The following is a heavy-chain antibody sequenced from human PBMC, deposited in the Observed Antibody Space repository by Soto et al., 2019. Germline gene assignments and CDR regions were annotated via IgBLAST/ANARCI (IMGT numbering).Heavy chain of an antibody. D-gene: IGHD1-26*01. CDR2: IYYSGST. CDR1: GGSISSGDYY. Sequence: SETLSLTCTVSGGSISSGDYYWSWIRQPPGKGLEWIGYIYYSGSTYYSPSLKSRVTISVDTSKNQFSLKLSSVTAADTAVYYCARVRGSYRIDYWGQGTLVTVSS. J-gene: IGHJ4*02. V-gene: IGHV4-30-4*01. CDR3: ARVRGSYRIDY.